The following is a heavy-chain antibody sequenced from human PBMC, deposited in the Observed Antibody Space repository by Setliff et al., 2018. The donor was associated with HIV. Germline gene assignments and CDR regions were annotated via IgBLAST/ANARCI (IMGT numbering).Heavy chain of an antibody. J-gene: IGHJ4*02. V-gene: IGHV4-61*02. CDR2: IHTSGNT. Sequence: PSETLSLTCTVSGGSISSGDYYWTWIRQPAGKGLQWIGRIHTSGNTNYNPSLKSRVTISVDTSKSQFSLKLSSLTAADTAVYYCARRAYCSSTTCFDNWGQGTLVTVSS. CDR3: ARRAYCSSTTCFDN. CDR1: GGSISSGDYY. D-gene: IGHD2-2*01.